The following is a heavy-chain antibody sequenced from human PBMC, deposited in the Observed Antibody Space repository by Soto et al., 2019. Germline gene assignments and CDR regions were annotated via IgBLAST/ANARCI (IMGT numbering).Heavy chain of an antibody. CDR1: GGTFSSYA. CDR2: IIPIFGTA. Sequence: QVQLVQSEAEVKKPGSSVKVSCKASGGTFSSYAISWVRQAPGQGLEWMGGIIPIFGTANYAQKFQGRVTITADESTSTAYMELSSLRSEDTAVYYCARVRGRSTTPPDAFDIWGQGTMVTVSS. V-gene: IGHV1-69*01. CDR3: ARVRGRSTTPPDAFDI. J-gene: IGHJ3*02. D-gene: IGHD3-16*01.